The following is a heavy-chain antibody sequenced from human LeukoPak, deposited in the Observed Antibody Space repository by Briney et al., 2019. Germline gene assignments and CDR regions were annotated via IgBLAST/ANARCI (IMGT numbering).Heavy chain of an antibody. CDR3: ARESYDYVTEY. CDR2: ISYDGSNK. D-gene: IGHD3-16*01. Sequence: PGGSLRLSCAASGFTFSSYAMHWVRQAPGKGLEWVAVISYDGSNKYYADSVKGRFTISRDNSKNTLYLQMNSLRAEDTAVYYCARESYDYVTEYWGQGTLVTVSS. V-gene: IGHV3-30-3*01. J-gene: IGHJ4*02. CDR1: GFTFSSYA.